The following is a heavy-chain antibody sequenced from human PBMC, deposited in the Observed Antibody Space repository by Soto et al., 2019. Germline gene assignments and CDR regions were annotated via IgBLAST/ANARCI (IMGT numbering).Heavy chain of an antibody. J-gene: IGHJ6*02. D-gene: IGHD6-19*01. Sequence: PGESLKISCKGSGYSFTSYWIGWVRQMPGKGLEWMGIIYPGDSDTRYSPSFQGQVTISADKSISTAYLQWSSLKASDTAMYYCARHSLGIAVAGSSYYYGMDVWGQGTTVTLSS. V-gene: IGHV5-51*01. CDR2: IYPGDSDT. CDR1: GYSFTSYW. CDR3: ARHSLGIAVAGSSYYYGMDV.